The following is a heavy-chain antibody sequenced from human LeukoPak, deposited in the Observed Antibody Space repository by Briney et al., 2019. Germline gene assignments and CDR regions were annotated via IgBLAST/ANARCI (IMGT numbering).Heavy chain of an antibody. J-gene: IGHJ4*02. D-gene: IGHD6-13*01. V-gene: IGHV3-23*01. CDR2: ISGSGGST. CDR1: GFTFSSYG. CDR3: ARWASSSWYGPFDY. Sequence: GGSLRLSCAASGFTFSSYGMHWVRQAPGKGLEWVSAISGSGGSTYYADSVKGRFTISRDNSKNTLYLQMNSLRAEDTAVYYCARWASSSWYGPFDYWGQGTLVTVSS.